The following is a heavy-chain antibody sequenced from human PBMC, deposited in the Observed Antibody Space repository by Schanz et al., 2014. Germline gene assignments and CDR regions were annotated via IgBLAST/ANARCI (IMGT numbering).Heavy chain of an antibody. D-gene: IGHD6-25*01. CDR1: GFTFSSNS. CDR3: AKVRYSSGWRGDYFDE. J-gene: IGHJ4*02. CDR2: IGSSSSRI. V-gene: IGHV3-48*01. Sequence: EVQLVESGGGLVQPGGSLRLSCAASGFTFSSNSMNWVRQAPGKGLEWISYIGSSSSRIDHADSVKGRFTISRDNAKNSLYLQMNSLRAEDTAVYYCAKVRYSSGWRGDYFDEWGQGTLVTVSS.